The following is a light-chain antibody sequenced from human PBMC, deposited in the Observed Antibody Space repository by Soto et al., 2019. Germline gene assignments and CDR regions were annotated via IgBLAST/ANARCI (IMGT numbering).Light chain of an antibody. V-gene: IGLV2-14*01. J-gene: IGLJ1*01. CDR1: SNDIGGYNY. Sequence: LTQPASLSGSLGQSITISCTGTSNDIGGYNYVSWYQQHPGKVPKLIIYEVNNLPSGVSHRFSASKSDNTASLTISGLQAEDEADYYCCSYTSTSTIYVFGTGTKVNVL. CDR2: EVN. CDR3: CSYTSTSTIYV.